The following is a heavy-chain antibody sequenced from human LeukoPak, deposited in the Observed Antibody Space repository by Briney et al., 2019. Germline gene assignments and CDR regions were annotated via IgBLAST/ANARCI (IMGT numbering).Heavy chain of an antibody. D-gene: IGHD6-19*01. J-gene: IGHJ3*02. Sequence: SGGSLRLSCAASGFTFSVYTIHWDRQAPGKGLEWVAVMSSDGSNKYYADSVKGRFTISRDNSRNTMYLQMNSLRAEDTAVYYCARALSSGWSHAFDIWGQGTMVTVSS. CDR3: ARALSSGWSHAFDI. CDR2: MSSDGSNK. CDR1: GFTFSVYT. V-gene: IGHV3-30-3*01.